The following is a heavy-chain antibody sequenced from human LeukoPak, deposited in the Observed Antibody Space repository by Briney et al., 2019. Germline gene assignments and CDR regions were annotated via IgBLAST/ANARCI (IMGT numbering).Heavy chain of an antibody. V-gene: IGHV4-34*01. J-gene: IGHJ1*01. CDR1: GFTFSNAW. CDR2: INHSGST. Sequence: GSLRLSCAASGFTFSNAWMSWVRQPPGKGLEWIGEINHSGSTNYNPSLKSRVTISVDASKKQFSLKLTSVTAADTAVYYCARALTTPTHWGQGTLVTVSS. D-gene: IGHD4-17*01. CDR3: ARALTTPTH.